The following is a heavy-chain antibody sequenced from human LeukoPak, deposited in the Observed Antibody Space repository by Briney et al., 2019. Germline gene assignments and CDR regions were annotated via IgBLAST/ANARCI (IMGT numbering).Heavy chain of an antibody. CDR1: GFTSSSYW. D-gene: IGHD4-17*01. CDR3: AKSEVTTAYFDY. CDR2: ISYDGSNK. V-gene: IGHV3-30-3*01. J-gene: IGHJ4*02. Sequence: GGSLRRSCAVSGFTSSSYWMSWVRQAPGKGLEWVAVISYDGSNKYYADSVKGRFTISRDNSKNTLYLQMNSLRAEDTAVYYCAKSEVTTAYFDYWGQGTLVTVSS.